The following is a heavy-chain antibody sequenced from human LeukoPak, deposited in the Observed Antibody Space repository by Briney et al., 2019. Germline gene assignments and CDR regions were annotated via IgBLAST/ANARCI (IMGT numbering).Heavy chain of an antibody. CDR1: GFTFSSYW. J-gene: IGHJ4*02. V-gene: IGHV3-7*01. CDR3: ARGPGPSITMCFGY. D-gene: IGHD3-10*02. Sequence: GGTLRLSCAASGFTFSSYWMRWGRQAPGKGVEWVANIKQEGREKFYVDSVRGGFTNYRENAKNSLYLQMISLSAEDTAVYYCARGPGPSITMCFGYWGQGTLVTVSS. CDR2: IKQEGREK.